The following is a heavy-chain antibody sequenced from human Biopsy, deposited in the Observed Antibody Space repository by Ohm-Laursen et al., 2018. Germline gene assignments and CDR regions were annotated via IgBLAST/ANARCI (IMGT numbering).Heavy chain of an antibody. J-gene: IGHJ3*02. Sequence: TLSLTCTVSGGSMSSYYWTWIRQPPGKGLEGIGYIYNSGSTNYNTSLKSRVTISVAVDTSKSQFSPRLSSVTAPDTAMYYCARGEAGVYYALDIWGQGTMVIVSS. CDR2: IYNSGST. V-gene: IGHV4-59*01. CDR3: ARGEAGVYYALDI. D-gene: IGHD3-16*01. CDR1: GGSMSSYY.